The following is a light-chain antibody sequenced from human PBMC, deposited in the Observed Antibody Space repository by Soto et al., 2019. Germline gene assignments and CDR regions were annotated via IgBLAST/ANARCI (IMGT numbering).Light chain of an antibody. J-gene: IGKJ5*01. V-gene: IGKV3D-20*02. CDR2: GVS. CDR3: QQRSNWPPIT. Sequence: EIVLTQSPCTLSLSPLWRASLSCMAIQSVSRSYFAWYQQKPGQPPRLLIYGVSSRAYGIPDRFSGSGSGTDFTLTISSLQPEDFGVYYCQQRSNWPPITFGQGTRLEIK. CDR1: QSVSRSY.